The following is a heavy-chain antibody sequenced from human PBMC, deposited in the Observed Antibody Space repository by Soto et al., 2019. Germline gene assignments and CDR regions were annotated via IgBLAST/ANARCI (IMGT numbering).Heavy chain of an antibody. CDR2: MNPNSGNT. CDR3: ARVLRVRGAHYPPIY. CDR1: GYTFTSYD. J-gene: IGHJ4*02. V-gene: IGHV1-8*01. Sequence: QVLLVQSGAEVKKPGASVKVSCKASGYTFTSYDINWVRQATGQGLEWMGWMNPNSGNTGYAQKFQGRVTMTRNTSISTAYMELSSLRAEDTAVYYCARVLRVRGAHYPPIYWGQGTLVTVSS. D-gene: IGHD3-10*01.